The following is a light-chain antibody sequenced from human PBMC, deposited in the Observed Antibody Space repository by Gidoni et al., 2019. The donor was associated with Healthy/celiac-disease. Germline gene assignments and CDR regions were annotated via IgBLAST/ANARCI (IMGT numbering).Light chain of an antibody. CDR2: EVS. V-gene: IGLV2-8*01. Sequence: QSALTQPPSASGSPGQSVTSSCTGTSSDVGGYNYVSWYQQHPGKAPKLMIYEVSKRPSGVPDRFSGSKSGNTASLTVSGLQAEDEADYYCISYAGSNNFVVFGGGTKLTVL. J-gene: IGLJ2*01. CDR1: SSDVGGYNY. CDR3: ISYAGSNNFVV.